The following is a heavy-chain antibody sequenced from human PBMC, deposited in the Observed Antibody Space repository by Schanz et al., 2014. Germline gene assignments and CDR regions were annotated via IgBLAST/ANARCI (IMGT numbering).Heavy chain of an antibody. V-gene: IGHV3-21*04. D-gene: IGHD4-4*01. J-gene: IGHJ6*02. Sequence: EVQLVESGGGLVKPGGSLRLSCAASGFTFNNFGMNWVRQAPGKGLEWVSCITGGSTTYTYYADSVRGRFTISRDNAKSSVYLQMNSLRAEDTALYYCAKDRQTTVNRVGYYYGMDVWGQGTTVTVSS. CDR1: GFTFNNFG. CDR2: ITGGSTTYT. CDR3: AKDRQTTVNRVGYYYGMDV.